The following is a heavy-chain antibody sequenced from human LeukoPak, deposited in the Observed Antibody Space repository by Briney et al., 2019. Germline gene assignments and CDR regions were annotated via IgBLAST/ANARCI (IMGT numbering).Heavy chain of an antibody. V-gene: IGHV3-21*01. CDR3: ASLGVAASFDV. CDR2: ISSSSSYI. Sequence: GSLRLSCAASGFTFSSYSMNWVRQAPGKGLEWVSSISSSSSYIYYADSVKGRFTISRDNAKNSLYLQMNSLRAEDTAVYYCASLGVAASFDVWGKGTTVTVSS. J-gene: IGHJ6*04. CDR1: GFTFSSYS. D-gene: IGHD2-15*01.